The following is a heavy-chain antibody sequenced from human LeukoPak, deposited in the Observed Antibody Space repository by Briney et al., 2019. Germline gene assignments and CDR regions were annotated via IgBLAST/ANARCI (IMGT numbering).Heavy chain of an antibody. CDR2: KYYSGST. D-gene: IGHD5-18*01. Sequence: PSETLSLTCDVSGVSINTCCYYWTWIRQPPGKGLEWIGYKYYSGSTRYNSPLRSRLTISLDSSKNQFSLRLTSVTAADTAVYYCARGRSYGFDFGSWGPGTLVIVSS. CDR1: GVSINTCCYY. V-gene: IGHV4-61*01. J-gene: IGHJ4*02. CDR3: ARGRSYGFDFGS.